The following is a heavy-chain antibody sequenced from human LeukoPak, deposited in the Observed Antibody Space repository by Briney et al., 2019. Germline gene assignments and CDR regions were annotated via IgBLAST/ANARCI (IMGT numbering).Heavy chain of an antibody. CDR1: GYTFTGYY. CDR3: ASSDPRTSGSYNY. J-gene: IGHJ4*02. D-gene: IGHD1-26*01. Sequence: ASVKVSCKASGYTFTGYYMHWVRQAPGQGLEWMGWINPNSGGTNYAQKFRGRVTMTRDKSISTAYMELSRLRSDDTAVYYCASSDPRTSGSYNYWGQGTLVTVSS. V-gene: IGHV1-2*02. CDR2: INPNSGGT.